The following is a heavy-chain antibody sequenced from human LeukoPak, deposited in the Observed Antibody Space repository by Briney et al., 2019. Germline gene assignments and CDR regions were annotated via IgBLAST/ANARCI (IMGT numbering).Heavy chain of an antibody. J-gene: IGHJ6*03. CDR2: ISYDGSNK. Sequence: GGSLRLSCAASGFTFSSYGMHWVRQAPGKGLEWVAVISYDGSNKYYADSVKGRFTISRDNSKNTLYLQMNSLRAEDTAVYYCAKDGHYYDSSDDYYYYYYMDVWGKGTTVTVSS. D-gene: IGHD3-22*01. CDR3: AKDGHYYDSSDDYYYYYYMDV. V-gene: IGHV3-30*18. CDR1: GFTFSSYG.